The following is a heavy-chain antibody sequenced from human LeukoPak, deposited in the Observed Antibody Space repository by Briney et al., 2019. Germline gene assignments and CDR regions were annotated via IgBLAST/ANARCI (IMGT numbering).Heavy chain of an antibody. D-gene: IGHD2-21*02. CDR1: GYTFTSYD. Sequence: GASVKVPCKASGYTFTSYDINWVRQATGQGLEWMGWMNPNSGNTGYAQKFQGRVTMTRNTSISTAYMELSSLRSEDTAVYYCARDQNCGGDCSYYYYGMDVWGQGTTVTVSS. V-gene: IGHV1-8*01. J-gene: IGHJ6*02. CDR2: MNPNSGNT. CDR3: ARDQNCGGDCSYYYYGMDV.